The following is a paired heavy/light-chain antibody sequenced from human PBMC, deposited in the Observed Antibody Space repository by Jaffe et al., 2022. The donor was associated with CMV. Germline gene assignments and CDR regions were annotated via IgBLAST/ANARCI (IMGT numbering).Light chain of an antibody. Sequence: DIQMTQSPSSLSASLGDRVTITCRASQSIGSSLNWYQQKPGKAPKVLIYGASSLESGVPSRFSGSGSGTDFTLTINSLQPEDFATFYCQQTYSIPFTFGPGTNVDIK. V-gene: IGKV1-39*01. CDR1: QSIGSS. CDR3: QQTYSIPFT. J-gene: IGKJ3*01. CDR2: GAS.
Heavy chain of an antibody. CDR3: ARRGADGHYHYYMDV. D-gene: IGHD3-16*01. CDR2: IYYSGST. V-gene: IGHV4-59*01. CDR1: GGSISNYY. Sequence: QVQLQESGPGLVKPSETLSLTCTVSGGSISNYYWSWIRQPPGKGLEWIGYIYYSGSTNYNPSLKSRVTISVDTSKNQLYLKLSSVTAADTAVYYCARRGADGHYHYYMDVWGKGTTVTVFS. J-gene: IGHJ6*03.